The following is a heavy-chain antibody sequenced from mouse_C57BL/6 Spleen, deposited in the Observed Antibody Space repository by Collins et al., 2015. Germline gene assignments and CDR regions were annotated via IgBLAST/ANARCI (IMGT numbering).Heavy chain of an antibody. Sequence: EVQLQQSGAELVRPGASVKLSCTASGFNIKDDYMHWVKQRPEQGLEWIGWIDPENGDTEYASKFQGKATITADTSSNTAYLQLSSLTSEDTAVYYCTTASNSSGYVGFDYWGQGTTLTVSS. D-gene: IGHD3-2*02. CDR2: IDPENGDT. CDR1: GFNIKDDY. CDR3: TTASNSSGYVGFDY. V-gene: IGHV14-4*01. J-gene: IGHJ2*01.